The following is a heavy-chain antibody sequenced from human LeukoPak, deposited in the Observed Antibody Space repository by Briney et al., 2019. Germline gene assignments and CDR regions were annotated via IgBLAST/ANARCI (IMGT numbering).Heavy chain of an antibody. CDR3: TRAVSSNHPPDS. D-gene: IGHD2-2*01. J-gene: IGHJ4*02. Sequence: PGGSLRLSCAASGFTFSTNYMSWVRQAPGKGLEWVSLIYGGGSTYYADCVKGRFTISRDNSKNTLYFQMNSLRAEDTAVYYCTRAVSSNHPPDSWGQGTLVTVSS. CDR1: GFTFSTNY. CDR2: IYGGGST. V-gene: IGHV3-53*01.